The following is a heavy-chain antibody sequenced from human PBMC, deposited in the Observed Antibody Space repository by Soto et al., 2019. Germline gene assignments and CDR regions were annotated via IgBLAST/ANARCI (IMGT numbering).Heavy chain of an antibody. J-gene: IGHJ4*02. D-gene: IGHD6-13*01. CDR2: ISGSGGST. Sequence: PGGSVRQSCAESGFAFIGGPRSCVRQAPGKGLEWVSAISGSGGSTYYADSVKGRFTISRDNSKNTLYLQMNSLRAEDTAVYYCAYSSTPFDYWGQGTLVTVSS. V-gene: IGHV3-23*01. CDR3: AYSSTPFDY. CDR1: GFAFIGGP.